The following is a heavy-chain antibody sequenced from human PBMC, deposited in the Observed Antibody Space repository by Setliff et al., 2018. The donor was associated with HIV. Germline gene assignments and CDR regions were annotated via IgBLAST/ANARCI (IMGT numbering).Heavy chain of an antibody. J-gene: IGHJ3*01. D-gene: IGHD3-22*01. CDR3: ARELTYYYDSSVPRAALDL. CDR2: IYSSGDT. CDR1: GFAISGTY. Sequence: GGSLRLSCAASGFAISGTYMTWVRPTPGKGLDWVSLIYSSGDTYYADSVKGRFTVSRDNSKNTLYLQMYSLRAEDTAMYYCARELTYYYDSSVPRAALDLWGQVTLVPVS. V-gene: IGHV3-66*01.